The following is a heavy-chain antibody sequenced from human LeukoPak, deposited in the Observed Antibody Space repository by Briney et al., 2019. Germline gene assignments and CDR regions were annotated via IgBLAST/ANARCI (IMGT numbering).Heavy chain of an antibody. V-gene: IGHV3-21*01. J-gene: IGHJ4*02. CDR1: GFTFSSYA. CDR2: ISTSSSYI. CDR3: ARASSSWYYFDY. D-gene: IGHD6-13*01. Sequence: PGRSLRLSCAASGFTFSSYAMHWVRQAPGKGLEWVSFISTSSSYIYYADSVKGRFTISRDNAKNSLYLQMNSLRAEDTAVYYCARASSSWYYFDYWGQGTLVAVSS.